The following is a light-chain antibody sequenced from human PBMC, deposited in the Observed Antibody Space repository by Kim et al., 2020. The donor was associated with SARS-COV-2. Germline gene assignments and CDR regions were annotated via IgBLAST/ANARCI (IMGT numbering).Light chain of an antibody. CDR1: QSVSRG. J-gene: IGKJ4*01. V-gene: IGKV3-15*01. CDR2: DAS. CDR3: QQYKQWPLN. Sequence: VSPGERATLSCRASQSVSRGLAWYQNKPGQAPRLLIYDASTGATGIPARFSGSGSGTEFTLTISSLQSEDVAVYYCQQYKQWPLNFGGGTKVDIK.